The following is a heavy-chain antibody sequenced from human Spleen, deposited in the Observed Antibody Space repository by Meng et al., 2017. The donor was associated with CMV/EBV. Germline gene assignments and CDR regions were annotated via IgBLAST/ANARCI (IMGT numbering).Heavy chain of an antibody. Sequence: GGSLRLSCVASGFTFSSYWMSWVRQAPGKGLEWVANIKVDESEKYYVDSVKGRFTISRDNAKNSLYLQMNSLRAEDTAVYYCARDRSTGRYGMDVWGQGTTVTVSS. CDR3: ARDRSTGRYGMDV. CDR1: GFTFSSYW. CDR2: IKVDESEK. V-gene: IGHV3-7*01. D-gene: IGHD2-2*01. J-gene: IGHJ6*02.